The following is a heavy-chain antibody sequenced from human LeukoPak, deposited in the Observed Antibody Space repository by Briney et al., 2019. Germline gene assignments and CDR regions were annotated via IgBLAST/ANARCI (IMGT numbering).Heavy chain of an antibody. Sequence: SETLSLTCAVSGGPTGVINWWSWVPKPPGKGLEGMGEIYHSGSTNYNPSLKSRVTISVDKSKNQFSLKLSSVTAADTAVYYCARRPSYSSGWPTIDYWGQGTLVTVSS. CDR1: GGPTGVINW. D-gene: IGHD6-19*01. V-gene: IGHV4-4*02. J-gene: IGHJ4*02. CDR3: ARRPSYSSGWPTIDY. CDR2: IYHSGST.